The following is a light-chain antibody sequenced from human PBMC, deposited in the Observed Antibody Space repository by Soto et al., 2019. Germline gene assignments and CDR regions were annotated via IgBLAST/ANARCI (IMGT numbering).Light chain of an antibody. Sequence: QSVLTQPASVSGSPGQSITISCTGTSSDLGSYDFVSWYQQYPGKAPQLIIYEVSYRPSGASNRFSGSKSGNTASLTISGLQADDEADYYRSSYTSSSTFVFGTGTKVTVL. V-gene: IGLV2-14*01. CDR1: SSDLGSYDF. CDR3: SSYTSSSTFV. CDR2: EVS. J-gene: IGLJ1*01.